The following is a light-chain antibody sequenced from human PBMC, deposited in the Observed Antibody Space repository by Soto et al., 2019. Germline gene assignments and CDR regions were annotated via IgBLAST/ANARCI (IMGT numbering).Light chain of an antibody. CDR1: QTVDTL. CDR2: RAS. V-gene: IGKV3-15*01. CDR3: QQYNNWPIT. Sequence: TQSPAFLSVSPGERATLSWRASQTVDTLLAWYQHKPGQAPRLLIYRASTRATGIPARFSGSGSGTDFTLSVSSLQSEDFAIYYCQQYNNWPITFGQGTRLEIK. J-gene: IGKJ5*01.